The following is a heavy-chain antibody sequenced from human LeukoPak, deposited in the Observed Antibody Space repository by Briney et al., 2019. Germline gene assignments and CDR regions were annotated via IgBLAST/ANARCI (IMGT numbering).Heavy chain of an antibody. D-gene: IGHD4-23*01. Sequence: SETLSLTCAVSGGSISSGDYSWSWIRQPPGKGLKWIGYIYHSGSTYYNPSLKSRVIISVDRSKNQFSLELSSVTAADTAMYYCARQFGIDYGGNSEFDLWGRGTLVTVSS. J-gene: IGHJ2*01. V-gene: IGHV4-30-2*01. CDR1: GGSISSGDYS. CDR3: ARQFGIDYGGNSEFDL. CDR2: IYHSGST.